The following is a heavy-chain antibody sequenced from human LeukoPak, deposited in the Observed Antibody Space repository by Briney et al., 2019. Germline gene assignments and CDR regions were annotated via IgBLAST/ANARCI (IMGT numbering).Heavy chain of an antibody. CDR2: ISGSGGST. V-gene: IGHV3-23*01. D-gene: IGHD2-21*02. J-gene: IGHJ4*02. Sequence: GVSLRLFCAASGFTFSSYAMSWVRQAPGKGLEWVSAISGSGGSTYYADSVKGRFTISRDNSKNTLYLQMNSLRAEDTAVYYCAKGGGPSPHDCGDYWGQGTLVTVSS. CDR3: AKGGGPSPHDCGDY. CDR1: GFTFSSYA.